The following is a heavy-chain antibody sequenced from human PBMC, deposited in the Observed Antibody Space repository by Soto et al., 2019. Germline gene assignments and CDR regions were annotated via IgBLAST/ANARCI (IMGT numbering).Heavy chain of an antibody. Sequence: PSETLSLTCTVSGGSISSYYWSWIRQPAGKGLEWIGRIYTSGSTNYNPSLKSRVTMSVDTSKNQFSLKLSSVTAADTAVDYCARGYSSGWYSYYYYGMDVWGQGTTVTVSS. D-gene: IGHD6-19*01. J-gene: IGHJ6*02. CDR1: GGSISSYY. CDR2: IYTSGST. V-gene: IGHV4-4*07. CDR3: ARGYSSGWYSYYYYGMDV.